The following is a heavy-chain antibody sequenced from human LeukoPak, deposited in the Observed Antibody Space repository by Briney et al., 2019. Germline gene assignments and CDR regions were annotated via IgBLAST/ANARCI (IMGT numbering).Heavy chain of an antibody. J-gene: IGHJ4*02. D-gene: IGHD2-2*01. CDR1: GFTFSSYS. CDR2: ISSSSSYI. CDR3: ARDSFNIVVVPAAI. V-gene: IGHV3-21*01. Sequence: PGGSLRLSCAASGFTFSSYSMNWVRQAPGKGLEWASSISSSSSYIYYADSVKGRFTISRDNAKNSLYLQMNSLRAEDTAVYYCARDSFNIVVVPAAIWGQGTLVTVSS.